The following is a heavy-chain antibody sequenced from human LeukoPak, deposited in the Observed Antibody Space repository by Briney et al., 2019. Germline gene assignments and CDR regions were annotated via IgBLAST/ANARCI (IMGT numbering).Heavy chain of an antibody. CDR3: ARSYCSGGSCYYGGNNWFDP. Sequence: SETLSLTCAVSGVSITSDTYYWSWIRQPPGKGLEWIVYILHSGSTYHNPSLKSRVTISVDTSKNQFSLKLSSVTAADTAVYYCARSYCSGGSCYYGGNNWFDPWGQGTLVTVSS. CDR2: ILHSGST. CDR1: GVSITSDTYY. J-gene: IGHJ5*02. D-gene: IGHD2-15*01. V-gene: IGHV4-30-2*01.